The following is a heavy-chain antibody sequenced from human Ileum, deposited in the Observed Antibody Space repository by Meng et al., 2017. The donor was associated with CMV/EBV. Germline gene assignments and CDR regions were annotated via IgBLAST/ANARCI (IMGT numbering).Heavy chain of an antibody. CDR3: ARDVNRYCAGTDCYVSGWFDP. D-gene: IGHD2-21*02. CDR2: MNPNSGNT. CDR1: DYTFTSYG. Sequence: ASVKVSCKASDYTFTSYGISWVRQAPGQGLEWMGWMNPNSGNTGYAQKFQGRVTITRNSSTNTAYMEMSSLRFEDTAVYYCARDVNRYCAGTDCYVSGWFDPWGQGTMVTVSS. V-gene: IGHV1-8*03. J-gene: IGHJ5*02.